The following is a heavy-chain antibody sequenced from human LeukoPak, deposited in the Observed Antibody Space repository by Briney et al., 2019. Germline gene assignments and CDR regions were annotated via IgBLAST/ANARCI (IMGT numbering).Heavy chain of an antibody. CDR1: GFTFSSYW. J-gene: IGHJ4*02. V-gene: IGHV3-7*03. CDR3: ARDSSMLRGPLVIYYFDF. D-gene: IGHD3-10*01. Sequence: GGSLRLSCAASGFTFSSYWMSWVRQAPGKGLEWVANIKKDGSEKYYVDSVKGRFTISRDNAKTSLYLQMNSLRADDTAVYYCARDSSMLRGPLVIYYFDFWGQGTLVTVSS. CDR2: IKKDGSEK.